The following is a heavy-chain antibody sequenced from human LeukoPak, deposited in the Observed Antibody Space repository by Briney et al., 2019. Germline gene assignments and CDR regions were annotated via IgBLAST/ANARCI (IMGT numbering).Heavy chain of an antibody. Sequence: GASVKVSCKASGGTFGSYAISWVRQATGQGLEWMGGIIPIFGTANYAQKFQGRVTITADESTSTAYMELSSLRSEDTAVYYCARDGDDILTGYYGNYWGQGTLVTVSS. D-gene: IGHD3-9*01. V-gene: IGHV1-69*13. CDR1: GGTFGSYA. CDR3: ARDGDDILTGYYGNY. CDR2: IIPIFGTA. J-gene: IGHJ4*02.